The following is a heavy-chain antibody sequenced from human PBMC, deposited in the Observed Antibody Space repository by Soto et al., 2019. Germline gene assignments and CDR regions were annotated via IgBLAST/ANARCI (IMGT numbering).Heavy chain of an antibody. CDR2: ISAYNGNT. D-gene: IGHD2-8*01. Sequence: QVQLVQSGAEVKKPAASVKVSCKTSGYTFTTYGFTWVRQAPGQGLERMGWISAYNGNTNYAQKFQGRLTMSTDTATSTAYMELRSLRSDDTAVYYCAVAMYYYYYMDVWGKGTTVTVSS. CDR1: GYTFTTYG. V-gene: IGHV1-18*01. J-gene: IGHJ6*03. CDR3: AVAMYYYYYMDV.